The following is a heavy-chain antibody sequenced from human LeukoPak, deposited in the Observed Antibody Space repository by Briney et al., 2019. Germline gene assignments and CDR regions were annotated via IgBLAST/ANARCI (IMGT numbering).Heavy chain of an antibody. CDR3: ARRGRDGYNSHYYFDY. D-gene: IGHD5-24*01. CDR2: IYYSGST. V-gene: IGHV4-39*01. J-gene: IGHJ4*02. CDR1: GGSISSSSYY. Sequence: SETLSLTCTVSGGSISSSSYYWGWIRQPPGKGLEWIGSIYYSGSTYYNPSLKSRVTISVDTSKNQFSLKLSSVTAADTAVYYCARRGRDGYNSHYYFDYWGQGTLVTVSS.